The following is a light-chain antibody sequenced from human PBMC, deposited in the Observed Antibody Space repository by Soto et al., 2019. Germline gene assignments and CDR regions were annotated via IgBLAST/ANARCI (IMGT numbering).Light chain of an antibody. CDR3: QQYNNRPPWT. CDR2: AAS. J-gene: IGKJ1*01. V-gene: IGKV1-9*01. CDR1: QGISNY. Sequence: IQLTQSPSSLSASVGDRVTITCRASQGISNYLAWYQQKPGKAPKLLIYAASTLQSGVPSRFSGRGSGTDFTLTISSLQSEDFAVYYCQQYNNRPPWTFGQGTKVDIK.